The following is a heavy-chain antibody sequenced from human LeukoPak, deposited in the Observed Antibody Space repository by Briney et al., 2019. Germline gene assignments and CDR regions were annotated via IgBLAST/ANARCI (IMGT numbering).Heavy chain of an antibody. CDR2: IRHDETKE. V-gene: IGHV3-33*06. CDR3: AKEYTPSSPLGELDS. Sequence: GGSLRLSCAVSGLSFSSYAFHWVRQAPGKGLKWVAVIRHDETKEYYADSVQGRFTISRDTSKTTLYLQMNSLRAEDTAVYYCAKEYTPSSPLGELDSWGQGTLVTVSS. J-gene: IGHJ4*02. D-gene: IGHD6-6*01. CDR1: GLSFSSYA.